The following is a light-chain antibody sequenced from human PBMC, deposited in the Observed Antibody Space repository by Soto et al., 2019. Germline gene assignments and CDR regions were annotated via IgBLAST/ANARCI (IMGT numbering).Light chain of an antibody. Sequence: QSGLTQPRAVSGSPGQSVAISCNGTSSDVGGYNYVSWYQHHPGKAPKLMIFDVSNRPSGVSNRFSGSKSGNTASLTISGLQPEDEADYYCSSYTTSNTRQIVFGTGTKVTVL. V-gene: IGLV2-14*03. J-gene: IGLJ1*01. CDR2: DVS. CDR1: SSDVGGYNY. CDR3: SSYTTSNTRQIV.